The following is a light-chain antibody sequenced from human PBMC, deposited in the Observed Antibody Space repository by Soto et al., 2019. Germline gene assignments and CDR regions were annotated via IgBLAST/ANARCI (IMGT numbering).Light chain of an antibody. V-gene: IGLV1-47*01. J-gene: IGLJ2*01. CDR2: TND. CDR3: AAWDDNIVV. Sequence: QSVLTQPPSASGTPGQRVTISCSGSNSNIGRNHVYWYQQLPGTAPKLLIYTNDQRLSGVPDRFSGSKSGTSASLAISGLRSEDEADYNCAAWDDNIVVFGGGTKLTVL. CDR1: NSNIGRNH.